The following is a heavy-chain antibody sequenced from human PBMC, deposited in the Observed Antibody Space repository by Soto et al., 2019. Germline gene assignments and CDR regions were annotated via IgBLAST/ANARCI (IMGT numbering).Heavy chain of an antibody. V-gene: IGHV3-48*02. Sequence: EVQLVESGGGLVQPGGSLRLSCAASGFAFSSYAMSWVRQAPGKGLECISYISSDIVTVHYADSVKGRFTISRDNAQNSLYLQISSLRDEDTAVYYCARDRLYAEYSIDYWGQGTLVTVSS. CDR3: ARDRLYAEYSIDY. J-gene: IGHJ4*02. CDR2: ISSDIVTV. D-gene: IGHD2-15*01. CDR1: GFAFSSYA.